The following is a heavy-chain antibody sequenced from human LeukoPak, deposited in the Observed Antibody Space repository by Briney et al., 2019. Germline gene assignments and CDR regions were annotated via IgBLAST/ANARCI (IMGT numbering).Heavy chain of an antibody. CDR1: GFTFSSYA. CDR2: ISYDRSNK. CDR3: ARDPLPGYSSSWYYDY. J-gene: IGHJ4*02. D-gene: IGHD6-13*01. V-gene: IGHV3-30*04. Sequence: GRSLRLSCAASGFTFSSYAMHWVRQAPGKGLEWVAVISYDRSNKYYADSVKGRFTISRDNSKNMLYLQMNSLRAEDTAVYYYARDPLPGYSSSWYYDYWGQGTLVTVSS.